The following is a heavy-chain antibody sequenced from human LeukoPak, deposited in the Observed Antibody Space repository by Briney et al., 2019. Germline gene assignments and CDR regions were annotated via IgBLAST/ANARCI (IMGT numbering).Heavy chain of an antibody. V-gene: IGHV1-69*13. CDR1: GSTFSSYA. J-gene: IGHJ4*02. D-gene: IGHD4-17*01. CDR3: ARGTLYGDYSRAPIDY. Sequence: GASVKVSCKASGSTFSSYAISWVRQAPGQGLEWMGGIIPIFGTANYAQKFQGRVTITADESTSTAYMELSSLRSEDTAVYYCARGTLYGDYSRAPIDYWGQGTLVTVSS. CDR2: IIPIFGTA.